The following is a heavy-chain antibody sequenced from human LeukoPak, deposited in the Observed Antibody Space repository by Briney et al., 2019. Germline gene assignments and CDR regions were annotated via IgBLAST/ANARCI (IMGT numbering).Heavy chain of an antibody. CDR3: ARRYYYGSGSYDY. D-gene: IGHD3-10*01. J-gene: IGHJ4*02. CDR1: GGSISSSSYY. Sequence: SETLSLTCTVSGGSISSSSYYWGWIRQPPGKGLEWIGSIYYSGSTYYNPSLKSRVTISVDTSKNQFSLKLSSVTAADTAVYYCARRYYYGSGSYDYWGQGTLVTVSS. V-gene: IGHV4-39*01. CDR2: IYYSGST.